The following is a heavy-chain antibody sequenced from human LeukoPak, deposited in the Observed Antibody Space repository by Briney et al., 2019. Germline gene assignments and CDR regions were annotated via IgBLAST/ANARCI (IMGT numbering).Heavy chain of an antibody. CDR1: GVSISSGGFS. CDR3: ARRVWATSISRDAFDI. V-gene: IGHV4-30-4*07. CDR2: MYYSGST. D-gene: IGHD1-26*01. J-gene: IGHJ3*02. Sequence: SETLSLTCAVSGVSISSGGFSWSWIRQAPGKGLEWLGFMYYSGSTHYNPSLKSRITMLVDTSKNQFFLNLSSVTAADTAVFYCARRVWATSISRDAFDIWGQGTMVTVSS.